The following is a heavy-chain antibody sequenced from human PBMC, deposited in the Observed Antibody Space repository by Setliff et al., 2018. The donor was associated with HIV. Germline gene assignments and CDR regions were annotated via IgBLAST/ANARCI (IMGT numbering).Heavy chain of an antibody. V-gene: IGHV3-73*01. CDR2: ILDKANGYAT. D-gene: IGHD6-13*01. Sequence: GGSLRLSCAASGFTFSGSPLHWVRQASGKGLEWVGRILDKANGYATAYAASVKGRFTISRDDSKNTAYLQMSSLKTEDTAVYYCAQLAAADDSWGQGALVTVS. CDR1: GFTFSGSP. J-gene: IGHJ4*02. CDR3: AQLAAADDS.